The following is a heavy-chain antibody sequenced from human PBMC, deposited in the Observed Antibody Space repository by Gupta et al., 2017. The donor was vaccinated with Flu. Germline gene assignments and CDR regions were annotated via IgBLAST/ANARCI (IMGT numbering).Heavy chain of an antibody. D-gene: IGHD3-22*01. V-gene: IGHV3-23*01. CDR2: ISGGGSLT. CDR3: AKGRNYYDSY. Sequence: MTWVRQAPGKGLEWVATISGGGSLTYHADSVKGRFTISRENSNNTLFLQMNSLRVEDTAVYYCAKGRNYYDSYGGQGTLVTVSS. J-gene: IGHJ4*02.